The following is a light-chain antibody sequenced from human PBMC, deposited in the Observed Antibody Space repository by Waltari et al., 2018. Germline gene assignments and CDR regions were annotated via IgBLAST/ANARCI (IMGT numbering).Light chain of an antibody. CDR1: QRVSSN. J-gene: IGKJ5*01. CDR2: GAS. Sequence: EIVMTQSPATLSVSPGERATLSCRASQRVSSNLAWYQQKPGQAPRRLIYGASTRATGIPARFSGSGSGTEFTLTISSLQSEDFAVYYCQQYNNWPITFGQGTRLEIK. V-gene: IGKV3-15*01. CDR3: QQYNNWPIT.